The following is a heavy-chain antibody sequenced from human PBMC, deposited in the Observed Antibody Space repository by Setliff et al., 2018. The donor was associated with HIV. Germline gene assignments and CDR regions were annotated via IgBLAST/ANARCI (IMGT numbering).Heavy chain of an antibody. D-gene: IGHD3-22*01. Sequence: GGSLRLSCAASGFTFSSYSMNWVRQAPGKGLEWVSYISSSSSTIYYADSVKGRFTISRDNAKNSLYLQMNSLRAEDTAVYYCARGLVYYDSSGYPLDYWGQGTLVTVSS. CDR2: ISSSSSTI. J-gene: IGHJ4*02. V-gene: IGHV3-48*01. CDR3: ARGLVYYDSSGYPLDY. CDR1: GFTFSSYS.